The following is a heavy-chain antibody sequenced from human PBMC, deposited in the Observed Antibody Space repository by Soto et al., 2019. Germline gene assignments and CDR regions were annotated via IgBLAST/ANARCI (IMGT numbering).Heavy chain of an antibody. D-gene: IGHD3-10*01. V-gene: IGHV3-21*01. J-gene: IGHJ3*02. CDR2: ISSSSSYI. CDR3: ARDRGGDLKAFDI. Sequence: EVQLVESGGGLVKPGGSLRLSCAASGFTFSTYSMNWVRQAPGKGLEWVSSISSSSSYIYYADSVKGQFTISRDNAKNPLYLQMNILRAEDTPVYYCARDRGGDLKAFDIWGQWTMVTVSS. CDR1: GFTFSTYS.